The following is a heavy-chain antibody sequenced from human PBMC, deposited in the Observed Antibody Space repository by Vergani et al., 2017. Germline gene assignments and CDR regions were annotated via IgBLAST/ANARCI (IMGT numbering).Heavy chain of an antibody. CDR2: IYYSGST. CDR3: ALVGVGALTLGD. Sequence: QLQLQESGPGLVKPSETLSLTCTVSGGSISSSSYYWGWIRQPPGEGLEWIGSIYYSGSTYYNPSLKSRVTISVDTTKNQFSRKLSAVTAADTAVYYCALVGVGALTLGDRGQGALVTESS. D-gene: IGHD2-8*02. V-gene: IGHV4-39*01. CDR1: GGSISSSSYY. J-gene: IGHJ1*01.